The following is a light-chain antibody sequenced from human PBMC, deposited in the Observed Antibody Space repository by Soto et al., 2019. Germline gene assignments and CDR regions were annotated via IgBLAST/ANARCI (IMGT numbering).Light chain of an antibody. CDR3: QQRSNWPLLT. V-gene: IGKV3-11*01. Sequence: EIVLTQSPATLSLSPGERATLSCRASQSVSSYLAWYQKKPGQVPRLLIYDASYRATGIPARFSGSGSGTVFTLTSSSLEPEDFAVYYCQQRSNWPLLTFGGGTQVEIK. CDR1: QSVSSY. J-gene: IGKJ4*01. CDR2: DAS.